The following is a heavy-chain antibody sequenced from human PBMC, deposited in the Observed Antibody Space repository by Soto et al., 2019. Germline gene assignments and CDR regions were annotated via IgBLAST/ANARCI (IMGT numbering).Heavy chain of an antibody. J-gene: IGHJ6*02. CDR2: INPSSGGT. V-gene: IGHV1-2*04. Sequence: ASVKVSCKSSGYTFTDYYIHWVRQAPGQGLEWVGWINPSSGGTKFAQSFQGWVILTRDTSINTAYMEMTRLRSDDTAVYYCVRGEAGYYYYGMDVWGQGTTVTVSS. CDR3: VRGEAGYYYYGMDV. CDR1: GYTFTDYY.